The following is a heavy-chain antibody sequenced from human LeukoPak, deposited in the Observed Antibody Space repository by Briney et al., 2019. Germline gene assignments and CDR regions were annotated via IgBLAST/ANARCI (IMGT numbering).Heavy chain of an antibody. CDR3: ARDLTPVHSNYDY. J-gene: IGHJ4*02. CDR2: ISAYNGNT. Sequence: ASVKVSCKASGYTFTSYDINWVRQATGQGLEWMGWISAYNGNTNYAQKLQGRVTMTTDTSTSTAYMELRSLRSDDTAVYYCARDLTPVHSNYDYWGQGTLVTVSS. CDR1: GYTFTSYD. D-gene: IGHD4-11*01. V-gene: IGHV1-18*01.